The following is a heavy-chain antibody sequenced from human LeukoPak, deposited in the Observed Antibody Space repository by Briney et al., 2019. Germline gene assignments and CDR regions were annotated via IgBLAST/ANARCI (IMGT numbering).Heavy chain of an antibody. CDR2: ISSSGSTI. J-gene: IGHJ4*02. D-gene: IGHD6-19*01. CDR3: ARESGIAVAGSDDY. CDR1: GFTFSSYE. V-gene: IGHV3-48*03. Sequence: YPGGSLRLSCAASGFTFSSYEMNWVRQAPGKGLEWVSYISSSGSTIYYADSVKGRFTISRDNAKNSLYLQMNSLRAEDTAVYYCARESGIAVAGSDDYWGQGTLVTVSS.